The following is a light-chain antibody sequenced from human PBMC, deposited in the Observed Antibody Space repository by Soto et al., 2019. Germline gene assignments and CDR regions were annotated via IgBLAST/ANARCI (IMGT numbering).Light chain of an antibody. CDR3: QQSYSTPRFS. J-gene: IGKJ3*01. CDR2: AAS. V-gene: IGKV1-39*01. CDR1: QSISSY. Sequence: DIQMTQSPSSLSASVGDRVTITCRASQSISSYLNWYQQKPGKAPKLLIYAASSLQSGVPSRFSGSASGTDFTLTISSLQPKDFATYYCQQSYSTPRFSFGPGTNVY.